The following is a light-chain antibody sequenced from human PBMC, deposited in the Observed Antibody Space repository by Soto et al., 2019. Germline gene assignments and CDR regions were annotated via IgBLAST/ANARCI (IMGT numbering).Light chain of an antibody. V-gene: IGKV3-20*01. CDR1: QSVSNSN. Sequence: IVLTQSPATLSLSPGERATLSCRASQSVSNSNLAWYQQKPGQAPRLLIYGASSRATGIPDRFSGSGSETDFTLTISRLEPEDFAVYYCQQYDNSPITFGQGTRLEIK. CDR2: GAS. CDR3: QQYDNSPIT. J-gene: IGKJ5*01.